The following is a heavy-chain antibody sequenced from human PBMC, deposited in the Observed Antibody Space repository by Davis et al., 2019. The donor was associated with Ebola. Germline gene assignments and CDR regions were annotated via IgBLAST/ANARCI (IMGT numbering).Heavy chain of an antibody. D-gene: IGHD6-13*01. Sequence: AASVKVSCKASGYTFNIYYMYWVRQAPGRGLEWMGIINPSGGTTSYAQKFQGRVTMTRDTSTSTVYMELISLRSEDTAVYYCASPGIAAGAPRYWGQGTLVTVSS. CDR2: INPSGGTT. V-gene: IGHV1-46*02. J-gene: IGHJ4*02. CDR3: ASPGIAAGAPRY. CDR1: GYTFNIYY.